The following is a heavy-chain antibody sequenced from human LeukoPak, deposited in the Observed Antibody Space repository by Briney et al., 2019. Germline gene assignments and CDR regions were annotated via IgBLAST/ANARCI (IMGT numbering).Heavy chain of an antibody. J-gene: IGHJ4*02. D-gene: IGHD3-22*01. CDR3: ATGLGNYYDSSGYSGDY. Sequence: ASVKLSCKVSGYTLTELSMHWVRQAPGKGPEWMGGFDPEDGETIYAQKFQGRVTMTEDTSTDTAYMELSSLRSEDTAVYYCATGLGNYYDSSGYSGDYWGQGTLVTVSS. V-gene: IGHV1-24*01. CDR1: GYTLTELS. CDR2: FDPEDGET.